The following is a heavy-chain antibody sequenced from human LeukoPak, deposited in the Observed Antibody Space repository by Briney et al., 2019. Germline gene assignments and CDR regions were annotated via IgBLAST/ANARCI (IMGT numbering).Heavy chain of an antibody. V-gene: IGHV4-59*11. CDR3: ARARAYYDSTYWDFDL. CDR1: GGTISSHY. Sequence: SETLSLTCTASGGTISSHYWHWIRQPPGKGLEWIGYIYYSGSTNYNPSLKSRVAISVDTSKNQFSLKLSSVTAADTAGYYCARARAYYDSTYWDFDLGGRGTLVTVSS. J-gene: IGHJ2*01. CDR2: IYYSGST. D-gene: IGHD3-22*01.